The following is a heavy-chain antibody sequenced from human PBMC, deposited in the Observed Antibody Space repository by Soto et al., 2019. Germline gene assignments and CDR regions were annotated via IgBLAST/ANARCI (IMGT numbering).Heavy chain of an antibody. V-gene: IGHV3-23*01. CDR2: ISGSGGST. J-gene: IGHJ4*02. Sequence: EVQLLESGGGLVQPGGSLRLSCAASGFTFSSYAMSWVRQAPGKGLEWVSAISGSGGSTYYADSVKGRFTISRDNSTNTRYLQMNSLRAEDTAVSYCAKVSPPGVVVTTIPGAPVDYWGQGTLVTVSS. CDR1: GFTFSSYA. D-gene: IGHD2-21*02. CDR3: AKVSPPGVVVTTIPGAPVDY.